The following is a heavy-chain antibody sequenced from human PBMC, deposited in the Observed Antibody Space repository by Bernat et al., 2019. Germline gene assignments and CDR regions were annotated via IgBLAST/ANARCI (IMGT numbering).Heavy chain of an antibody. Sequence: QLQLQESGPGLVKPSETLSLTCTVSGGSISSSSYYWGWIRQPPGKGLEWIGSIYYSGSTYYNPSLKSRVTISVDTSKNQFSLKLSSVTAADTAVYYCARQSYDFWSGYWYFDLWGRGTLVTVSS. J-gene: IGHJ2*01. V-gene: IGHV4-39*01. D-gene: IGHD3-3*01. CDR2: IYYSGST. CDR1: GGSISSSSYY. CDR3: ARQSYDFWSGYWYFDL.